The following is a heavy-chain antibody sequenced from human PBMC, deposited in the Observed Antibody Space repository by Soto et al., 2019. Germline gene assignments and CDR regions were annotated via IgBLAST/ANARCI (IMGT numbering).Heavy chain of an antibody. V-gene: IGHV4-39*01. D-gene: IGHD4-17*01. CDR1: GGSISSSSYY. CDR2: IYYSGST. J-gene: IGHJ6*02. Sequence: SETLSLTFTVSGGSISSSSYYWGWIRQPPGKGLEWIGSIYYSGSTYYNPSLKSRVTISVDTSKNQFSLKLSSVTAADTAVYYCARQWRYGDYLGDRLYYGMDVWGQGTTVTVSS. CDR3: ARQWRYGDYLGDRLYYGMDV.